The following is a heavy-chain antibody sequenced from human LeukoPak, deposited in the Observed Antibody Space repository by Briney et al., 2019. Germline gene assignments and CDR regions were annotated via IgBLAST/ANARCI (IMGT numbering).Heavy chain of an antibody. CDR1: GGAFSGYY. V-gene: IGHV4-34*01. D-gene: IGHD2-2*02. Sequence: SETLSLTCAVYGGAFSGYYWSWIRQPPGKGLEWIGEINHSGSINYNPSLKSRVTISVDTSKNQFSLKLSSVTAADTAVYYCARGYCSSSSCYTYGMDVWGQGTTVTVSS. J-gene: IGHJ6*02. CDR2: INHSGSI. CDR3: ARGYCSSSSCYTYGMDV.